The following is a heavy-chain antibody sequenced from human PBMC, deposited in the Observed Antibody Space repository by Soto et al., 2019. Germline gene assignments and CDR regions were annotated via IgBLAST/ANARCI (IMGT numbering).Heavy chain of an antibody. CDR2: ISYDGSNK. V-gene: IGHV3-30-3*01. CDR3: ARGALTVTIRYNWFDP. Sequence: GGSLRLSCAASGFTFSSYAMHWVRQAPGKGLEWVAVISYDGSNKYYADSVKGRFTISRDNSKNTLYLQMNSLRAEDTAVYYCARGALTVTIRYNWFDPWGQGTLVTVSS. J-gene: IGHJ5*02. D-gene: IGHD4-17*01. CDR1: GFTFSSYA.